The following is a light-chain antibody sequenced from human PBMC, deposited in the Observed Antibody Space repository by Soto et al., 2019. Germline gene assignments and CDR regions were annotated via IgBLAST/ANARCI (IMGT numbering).Light chain of an antibody. CDR1: RSIDVW. J-gene: IGKJ5*01. V-gene: IGKV1-5*01. CDR2: DAS. CDR3: QQFHSFPIT. Sequence: IQLTQSPSSLSASVGDRVTITCRASRSIDVWLAWYQQKPGKAPKLLINDASSLESGVPSRFTGSGSGTEFTLTISSLQPDDFATYYCQQFHSFPITFGQGTRLEIK.